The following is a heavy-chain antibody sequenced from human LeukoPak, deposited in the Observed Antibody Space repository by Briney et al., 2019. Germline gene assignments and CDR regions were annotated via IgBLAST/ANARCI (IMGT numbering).Heavy chain of an antibody. J-gene: IGHJ4*02. CDR3: AREGMVRGAYFDY. CDR1: GFTSSSYA. Sequence: GGSLRLSCAASGFTSSSYAMHWVRQAPGKGLEWVAVTSYDGSDKYYADSVKGRFSISRDNSKNIVYLQMNSLRDEDTAVYYCAREGMVRGAYFDYWGQGTLVTVSS. D-gene: IGHD3-10*01. V-gene: IGHV3-30*03. CDR2: TSYDGSDK.